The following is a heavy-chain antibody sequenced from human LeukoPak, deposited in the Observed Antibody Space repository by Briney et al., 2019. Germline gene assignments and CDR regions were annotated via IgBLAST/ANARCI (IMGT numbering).Heavy chain of an antibody. J-gene: IGHJ4*02. Sequence: GGSLGLSCAASGFTFSSYAMSWVRQAPGKGLEWVSAISGSGGSTYYADSVKGRFTISRDNSKNTLYLQMNSLRAEDTAVYYCAKGSSFMVRGVIINYWGQGTLVTVSS. CDR1: GFTFSSYA. D-gene: IGHD3-10*01. CDR2: ISGSGGST. CDR3: AKGSSFMVRGVIINY. V-gene: IGHV3-23*01.